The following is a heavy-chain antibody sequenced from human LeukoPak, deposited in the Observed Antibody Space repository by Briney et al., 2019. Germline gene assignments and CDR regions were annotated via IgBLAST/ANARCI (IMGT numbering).Heavy chain of an antibody. CDR1: GFTFSSYR. V-gene: IGHV3-21*01. CDR2: ISSSSSYI. Sequence: GGSLRLSCAASGFTFSSYRMNWVRQAPGKGLEWVSSISSSSSYIYYADSVKGRFTISRDNAKNSLYLQMNSLRAEDTAVYYCARDPDGYSSALGLWGQGTLVTVSS. D-gene: IGHD6-19*01. J-gene: IGHJ4*02. CDR3: ARDPDGYSSALGL.